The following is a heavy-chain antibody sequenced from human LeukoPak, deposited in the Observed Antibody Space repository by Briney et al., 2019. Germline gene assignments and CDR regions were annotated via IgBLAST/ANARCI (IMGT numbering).Heavy chain of an antibody. CDR3: AREGGYSSYLDY. J-gene: IGHJ4*02. D-gene: IGHD5-18*01. CDR2: IYSSGSI. CDR1: GGSISSDTYY. V-gene: IGHV4-61*09. Sequence: SETLSLTCTVSGGSISSDTYYWSWFRQPAGRGLEWIGHIYSSGSINYSPSLKSRVTISVDTSKNQFSLKLSSVTAADTAVYYCAREGGYSSYLDYWGQGTLVTVSS.